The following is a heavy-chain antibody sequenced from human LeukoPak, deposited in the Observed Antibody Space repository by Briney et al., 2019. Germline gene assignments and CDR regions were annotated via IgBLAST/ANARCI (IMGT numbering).Heavy chain of an antibody. D-gene: IGHD2-2*01. J-gene: IGHJ4*02. Sequence: SGGSLRLSCAASGFTFSSYAMSWVRQAPGKGLEWVAVISYDGSNKYYADSVKGRFTISRDNSKNTLYLQMNSLRAEDTAVYYCAREFSVPAVMFDYWGQGTLVTVSS. CDR3: AREFSVPAVMFDY. V-gene: IGHV3-30-3*01. CDR1: GFTFSSYA. CDR2: ISYDGSNK.